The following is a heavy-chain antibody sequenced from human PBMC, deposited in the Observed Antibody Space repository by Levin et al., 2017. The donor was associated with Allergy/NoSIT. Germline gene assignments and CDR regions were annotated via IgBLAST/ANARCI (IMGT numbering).Heavy chain of an antibody. CDR3: AKNGGEFDP. D-gene: IGHD2-8*01. Sequence: GGSLRLSCVASGITFSTYAMAWVRQAPGKGLEGVSGISGSGDNTYYADSVKGRFTISRDNSKNTLYLQMNSLRAEDTAVYYCAKNGGEFDPWGQGTLVTVSS. J-gene: IGHJ5*02. CDR1: GITFSTYA. V-gene: IGHV3-23*01. CDR2: ISGSGDNT.